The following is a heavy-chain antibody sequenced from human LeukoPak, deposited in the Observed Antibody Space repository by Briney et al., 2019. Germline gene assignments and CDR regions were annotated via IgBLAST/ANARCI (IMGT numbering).Heavy chain of an antibody. V-gene: IGHV3-23*01. CDR2: ISGSGGST. J-gene: IGHJ4*02. Sequence: GGSLRLSCAASGFTFSSYAMSWVRQAPRKGLKWVSAISGSGGSTYYADSVKGRFTISRDNSKNTLYLQMNSLRAEDTAVYYCAKDGSSRETDYWGQGTLVTVSS. CDR3: AKDGSSRETDY. D-gene: IGHD6-13*01. CDR1: GFTFSSYA.